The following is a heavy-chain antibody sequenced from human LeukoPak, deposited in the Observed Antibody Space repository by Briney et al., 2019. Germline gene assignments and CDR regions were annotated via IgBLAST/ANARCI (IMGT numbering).Heavy chain of an antibody. J-gene: IGHJ4*02. D-gene: IGHD6-13*01. CDR1: GFTFSSYA. V-gene: IGHV3-23*01. CDR3: AKGVAAAVAFDY. Sequence: GGSLRFSCAASGFTFSSYAMSWVRQAPGKGLEWVSAISGSGGSTYYADSVKGRFTISRDNSKNTLYLQMNSLRAEDTAVYYCAKGVAAAVAFDYWGQGTLVTVSS. CDR2: ISGSGGST.